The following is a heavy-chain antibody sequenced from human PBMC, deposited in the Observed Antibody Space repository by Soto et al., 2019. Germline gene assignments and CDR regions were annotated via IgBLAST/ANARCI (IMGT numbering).Heavy chain of an antibody. J-gene: IGHJ4*02. CDR2: ISYDGSNK. Sequence: PGGSLRLSCAASGFTFSNYGMHWVRQAPGKGLEWVAVISYDGSNKYYADSVKGRFTISRDNSKNTLYLQMNSLRAEDTAVYYCAKGPLRTRKISVAGTNYWGQGTLVTVSS. D-gene: IGHD6-19*01. V-gene: IGHV3-30*18. CDR1: GFTFSNYG. CDR3: AKGPLRTRKISVAGTNY.